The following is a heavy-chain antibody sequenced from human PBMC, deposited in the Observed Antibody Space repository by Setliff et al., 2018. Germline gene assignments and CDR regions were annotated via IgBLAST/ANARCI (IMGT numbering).Heavy chain of an antibody. Sequence: RLSCAVSGFTFSDHYMDWVRQVPGKGLEWVGRSRDKGNSYTTEYAASVKGRFTISRDASKNSLFLQMNSLKTEDTAVYYCIRDTHMSGAYYFDYWGQGTLVTVSS. D-gene: IGHD1-26*01. J-gene: IGHJ4*02. CDR3: IRDTHMSGAYYFDY. CDR2: SRDKGNSYTT. V-gene: IGHV3-72*01. CDR1: GFTFSDHY.